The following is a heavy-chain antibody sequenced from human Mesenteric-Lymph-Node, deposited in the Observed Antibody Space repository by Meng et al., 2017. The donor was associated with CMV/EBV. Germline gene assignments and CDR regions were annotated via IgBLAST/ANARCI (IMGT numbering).Heavy chain of an antibody. Sequence: GESLKISCAASGFTFSSYAMSWVRQAPGKGLEWVSAISGSGGSTYYAHSVKGRFTISRDNARNSLYLQMNSLRTEDTAVYYCARGRRCSSTSCYQLHYYYGMDVWGQGTTVTVSS. D-gene: IGHD2-2*01. CDR2: ISGSGGST. V-gene: IGHV3-23*01. J-gene: IGHJ6*02. CDR3: ARGRRCSSTSCYQLHYYYGMDV. CDR1: GFTFSSYA.